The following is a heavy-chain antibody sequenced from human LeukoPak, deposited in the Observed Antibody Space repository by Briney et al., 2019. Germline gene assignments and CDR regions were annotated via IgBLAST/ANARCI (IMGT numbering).Heavy chain of an antibody. V-gene: IGHV1-18*01. J-gene: IGHJ4*02. CDR1: GYTFTSYG. CDR3: ARENVEYYDSSGYYMDY. Sequence: GASVKVSCKASGYTFTSYGISWVRQAPGQGLEWMGWISAYNGNTNYAQKLQGRVTMTTDTSTSTAYVELRSLRSDDTAVYYCARENVEYYDSSGYYMDYWGQGTLVTVSS. CDR2: ISAYNGNT. D-gene: IGHD3-22*01.